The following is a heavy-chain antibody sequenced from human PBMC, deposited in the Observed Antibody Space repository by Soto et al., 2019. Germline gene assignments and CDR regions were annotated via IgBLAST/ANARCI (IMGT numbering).Heavy chain of an antibody. D-gene: IGHD1-1*01. Sequence: GLSXRLSCASSVFTFSSYGMHLVRQAPGKGLEWVAVISYDGSNKYHADSVKGRFTISRENSKNTLYMKMNSLRAEDTAVYYCANRLEITGHGMEVWGQGTTV. V-gene: IGHV3-30*18. CDR2: ISYDGSNK. J-gene: IGHJ6*01. CDR3: ANRLEITGHGMEV. CDR1: VFTFSSYG.